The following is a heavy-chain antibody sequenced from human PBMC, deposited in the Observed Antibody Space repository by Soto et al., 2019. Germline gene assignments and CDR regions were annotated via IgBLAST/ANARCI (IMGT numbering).Heavy chain of an antibody. V-gene: IGHV4-31*03. J-gene: IGHJ4*02. Sequence: PSETLSLTCTVSGGSISSGSYYWIWIRHHPGKGLEWIGYIYYSGSTYYNPSLKSRVTISLDTSKNQFSLKLSSVTAADTAVYYCAREGGDGVDYWGQGTLVTVSS. CDR2: IYYSGST. CDR1: GGSISSGSYY. D-gene: IGHD3-16*01. CDR3: AREGGDGVDY.